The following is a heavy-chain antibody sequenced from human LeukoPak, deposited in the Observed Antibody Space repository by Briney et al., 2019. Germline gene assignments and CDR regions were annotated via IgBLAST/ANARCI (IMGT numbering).Heavy chain of an antibody. Sequence: PGGSLRLSCAASGFTVSSNYMSRGRQAPGKGLEWGSVIYSGGSTYYADSVKGRFTISRDNSKNTLYLQMNSLRAEDTAVYYCAREGIAVAGTSMDYWGQGTLVTVSS. J-gene: IGHJ4*02. CDR2: IYSGGST. D-gene: IGHD6-19*01. V-gene: IGHV3-53*01. CDR1: GFTVSSNY. CDR3: AREGIAVAGTSMDY.